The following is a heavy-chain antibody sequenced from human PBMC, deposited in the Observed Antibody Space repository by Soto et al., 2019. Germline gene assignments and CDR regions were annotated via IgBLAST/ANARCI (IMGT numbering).Heavy chain of an antibody. V-gene: IGHV4-39*01. CDR3: ASAADYIWGSYRPTDY. CDR2: IYYSGST. J-gene: IGHJ4*02. Sequence: PSETLSLTCTVSGGSISSSSYYWGWIRQPPGKGLEWIGSIYYSGSTYYNPSLKSRVTISVDTSKNQFSLKLSSVTAADTAVYYCASAADYIWGSYRPTDYWGQGTLVTVSS. CDR1: GGSISSSSYY. D-gene: IGHD3-16*02.